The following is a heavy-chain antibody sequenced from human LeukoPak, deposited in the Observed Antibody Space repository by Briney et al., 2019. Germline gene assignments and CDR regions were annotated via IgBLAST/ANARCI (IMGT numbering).Heavy chain of an antibody. Sequence: GASVKASCKASGYTFTSYAMHWVRQAPGQRLEWMGWINAGNGNTKYSQKFQGRVTITRDTSASTAYMELSSLRSEDTAVYYCARAYYYDSSGYGFDYWGQGTLVTVSS. J-gene: IGHJ4*02. V-gene: IGHV1-3*01. D-gene: IGHD3-22*01. CDR2: INAGNGNT. CDR1: GYTFTSYA. CDR3: ARAYYYDSSGYGFDY.